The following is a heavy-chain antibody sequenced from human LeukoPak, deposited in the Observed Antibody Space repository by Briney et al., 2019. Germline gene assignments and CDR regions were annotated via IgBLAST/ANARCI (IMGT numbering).Heavy chain of an antibody. V-gene: IGHV3-23*01. CDR1: GFTLTSYA. CDR2: ICVSGGST. J-gene: IGHJ4*02. D-gene: IGHD2-15*01. CDR3: AKVVEMRGWPFDY. Sequence: GGSLRLSRAASGFTLTSYAMSSVRAAPRKGLECGSAICVSGGSTYSAHSVKGRFTISRDNSKNTLYLQMNSLRAEDTAVYYCAKVVEMRGWPFDYWGQRTLVTVSS.